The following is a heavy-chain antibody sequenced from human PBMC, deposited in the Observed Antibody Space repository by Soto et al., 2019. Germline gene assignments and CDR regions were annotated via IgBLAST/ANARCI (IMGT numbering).Heavy chain of an antibody. D-gene: IGHD2-15*01. V-gene: IGHV3-9*01. CDR1: GFTFDDYA. J-gene: IGHJ4*02. CDR3: AKDMSSGYCSGGSCRGAGYFDY. Sequence: EVQLVESGGGLVQPGRSLRLSCAASGFTFDDYAMHWVRQAPGKGLXXXXXXXWNSGSIGYADSVKGRFTISRDNAKNSLYLQMNSXRAXDTAXXYCAKDMSSGYCSGGSCRGAGYFDYWGQGTLVTVSS. CDR2: XXWNSGSI.